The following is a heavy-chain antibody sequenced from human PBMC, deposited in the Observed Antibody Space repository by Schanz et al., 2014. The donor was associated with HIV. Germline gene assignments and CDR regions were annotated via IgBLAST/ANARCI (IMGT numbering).Heavy chain of an antibody. D-gene: IGHD2-8*01. V-gene: IGHV1-8*01. CDR2: MNPKSGNT. J-gene: IGHJ4*02. Sequence: QVQLVQSGAEVKKPGASVKVSCKASGYTFSANVINWVRQATGQGLEWMGWMNPKSGNTGFAQKFQGRVTLTRNTSISAAYMELSSLTSEDTGVYYCARGARDCSNGVCGGYYFDHWGQGSLVTVSS. CDR3: ARGARDCSNGVCGGYYFDH. CDR1: GYTFSANV.